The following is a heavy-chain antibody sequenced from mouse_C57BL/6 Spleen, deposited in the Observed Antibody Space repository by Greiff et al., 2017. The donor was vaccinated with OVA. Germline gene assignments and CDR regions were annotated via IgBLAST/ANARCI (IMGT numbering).Heavy chain of an antibody. CDR1: GYTFTSYG. Sequence: QVQLQQSGAELARPGASVKLSCKASGYTFTSYGISWVKQRTGQGLEWIGEIYPRSGNTYYNEKFKGKATLNADKSSSTAYMELRSLTSEDSAVYFCARRSDGYSYFDVWGTGTTVTVSS. CDR2: IYPRSGNT. D-gene: IGHD2-3*01. J-gene: IGHJ1*03. V-gene: IGHV1-81*01. CDR3: ARRSDGYSYFDV.